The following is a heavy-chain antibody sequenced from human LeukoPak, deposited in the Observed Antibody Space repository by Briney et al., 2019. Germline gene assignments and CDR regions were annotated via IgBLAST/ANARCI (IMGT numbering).Heavy chain of an antibody. CDR3: AIDLDY. CDR1: GFTFTNYW. J-gene: IGHJ4*02. Sequence: GGSLRLSCAASGFTFTNYWMDWVRQAPGKGLEWVANVNQDGSGKYYVDSVKGRFTISRDNAKNSLSLQMDSLRAEDTALYYCAIDLDYWGQGTLVTVSS. V-gene: IGHV3-7*01. CDR2: VNQDGSGK.